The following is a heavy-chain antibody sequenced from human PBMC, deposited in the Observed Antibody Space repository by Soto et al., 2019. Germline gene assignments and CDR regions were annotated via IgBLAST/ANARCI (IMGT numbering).Heavy chain of an antibody. CDR1: GGTVNSYT. Sequence: QVQLVQSGAEVKKPGSSVKVSCKASGGTVNSYTISWVRQAPGQGLEWMGRAISTLGTAQYAQKFQGRVTLTPDTSTSTAYLVLSSLRYDDTAVYYCLRDDRAYYGTGDSWGQGTLVTVSS. J-gene: IGHJ4*02. CDR2: AISTLGTA. V-gene: IGHV1-69*08. D-gene: IGHD3-10*01. CDR3: LRDDRAYYGTGDS.